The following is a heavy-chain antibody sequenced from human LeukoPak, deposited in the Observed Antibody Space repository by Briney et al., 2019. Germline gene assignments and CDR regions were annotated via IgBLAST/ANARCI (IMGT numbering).Heavy chain of an antibody. CDR3: TKGLLS. V-gene: IGHV3-30*02. CDR2: ISYDGSKK. J-gene: IGHJ5*02. CDR1: GFTFSISD. Sequence: GGSLRLSCAASGFTFSISDMHWVRQAPGKGLQWVAFISYDGSKKHRADSVQGRCTISRDNSKNTLSLQLNSLRADDTAVFYCTKGLLSWGQGTLLTVAA.